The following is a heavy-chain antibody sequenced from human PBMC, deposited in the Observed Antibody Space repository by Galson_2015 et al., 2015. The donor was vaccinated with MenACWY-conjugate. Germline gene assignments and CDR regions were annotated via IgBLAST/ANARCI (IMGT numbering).Heavy chain of an antibody. CDR1: GYTFTTYW. CDR2: IYPGDSNT. D-gene: IGHD3-10*01. CDR3: ARREGYYGAGRTFSWFDS. Sequence: QSGAEVKKPGESLKISCQVSGYTFTTYWIGWVRQMPGKGLEWMGIIYPGDSNTRYSPSFEGQVTISVDKSIRTVYLQWSSLKASDTAMYFCARREGYYGAGRTFSWFDSRGQGTLVTVSS. J-gene: IGHJ5*01. V-gene: IGHV5-51*01.